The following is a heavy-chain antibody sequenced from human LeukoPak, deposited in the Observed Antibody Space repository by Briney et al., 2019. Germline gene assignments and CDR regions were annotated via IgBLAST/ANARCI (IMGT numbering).Heavy chain of an antibody. CDR1: GYSFSRYS. CDR2: IYPGASDS. CDR3: ARQATVLRFLEWLSYFDY. J-gene: IGHJ4*02. Sequence: GESLKISCKGSGYSFSRYSIGWVRQMPGKGLEWMGIIYPGASDSTKTPSFEGQVTISADQSVSTAYLQWSSLKASDTGMYYCARQATVLRFLEWLSYFDYWGQGTLVTVSS. V-gene: IGHV5-51*01. D-gene: IGHD3-3*01.